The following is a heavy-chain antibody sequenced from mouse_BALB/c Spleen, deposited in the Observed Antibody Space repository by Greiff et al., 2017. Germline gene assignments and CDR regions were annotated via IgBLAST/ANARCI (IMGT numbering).Heavy chain of an antibody. Sequence: EVNLVESGGGLVQPGGSLRLSCATSGFTFTDYYMSWVRQPPGKALEWLGFIRNKANGYTTEYSASVKGRFTISRDNSQSILYLQMNTLRAEDSATYYCARAPTTALYYAMDYWGQGTSVTVSS. CDR2: IRNKANGYTT. V-gene: IGHV7-3*02. CDR3: ARAPTTALYYAMDY. J-gene: IGHJ4*01. CDR1: GFTFTDYY. D-gene: IGHD1-2*01.